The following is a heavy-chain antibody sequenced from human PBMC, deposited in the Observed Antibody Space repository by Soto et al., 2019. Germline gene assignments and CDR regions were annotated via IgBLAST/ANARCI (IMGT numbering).Heavy chain of an antibody. Sequence: GGSLRLSCAASGFTFDDYAMHWVRQAPGKGLEWVSGISWNSGSIGYADSVKGRFTISRDNAKNSLYLQMNSLRAEDTALYYCAKDMGSGWYGLDYWGQGT. V-gene: IGHV3-9*01. CDR2: ISWNSGSI. CDR1: GFTFDDYA. CDR3: AKDMGSGWYGLDY. J-gene: IGHJ4*02. D-gene: IGHD6-19*01.